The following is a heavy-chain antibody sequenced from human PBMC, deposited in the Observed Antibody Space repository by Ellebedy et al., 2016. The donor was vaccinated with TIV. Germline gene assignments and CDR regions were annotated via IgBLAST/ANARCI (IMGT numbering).Heavy chain of an antibody. CDR1: GYSISSDYS. Sequence: GSLRLXCTVSGYSISSDYSWGWIRQPPGKGLEWIGSMYHSGSTYYNPSLNSRVTISVDTFKNQFSLKLISVTAADTAVYFCARAPSFGTGAYWIDSWGPGTLVSVSS. J-gene: IGHJ4*02. D-gene: IGHD3-10*01. CDR2: MYHSGST. V-gene: IGHV4-38-2*02. CDR3: ARAPSFGTGAYWIDS.